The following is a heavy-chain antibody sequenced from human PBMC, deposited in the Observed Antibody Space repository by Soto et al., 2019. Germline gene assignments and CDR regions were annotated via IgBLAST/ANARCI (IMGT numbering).Heavy chain of an antibody. V-gene: IGHV3-23*01. CDR3: AKPGGGPDYVWGSYRSYYFDY. J-gene: IGHJ4*02. D-gene: IGHD3-16*02. CDR2: ISGSGGST. CDR1: GFTFSSYA. Sequence: PGGSLRLSCAASGFTFSSYAMSWVRQAPGKGLEWVSAISGSGGSTYYADSVKGRFTISRDNSKNTLYLQMNSLRAEDTAVYYCAKPGGGPDYVWGSYRSYYFDYWGQGTLVTVSS.